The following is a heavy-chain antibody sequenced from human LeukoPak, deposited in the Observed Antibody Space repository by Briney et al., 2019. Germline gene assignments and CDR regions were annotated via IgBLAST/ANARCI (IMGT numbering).Heavy chain of an antibody. Sequence: GESLKISCKGSGYSFTSYWIGWVRQMPGKGLEWMGIIYPGDSDTRYSPSFQGQVTISADKSISTAYLQRSSLKASDTAMYFFSQAEDGIRDCSSSSCYTLVYWGQGTLVTVSS. J-gene: IGHJ4*02. V-gene: IGHV5-51*01. CDR3: SQAEDGIRDCSSSSCYTLVY. CDR2: IYPGDSDT. CDR1: GYSFTSYW. D-gene: IGHD2-2*02.